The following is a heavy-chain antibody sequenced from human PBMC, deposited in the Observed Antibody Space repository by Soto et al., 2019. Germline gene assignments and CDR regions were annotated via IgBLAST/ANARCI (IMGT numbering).Heavy chain of an antibody. V-gene: IGHV4-30-2*02. CDR1: GGSISSGGYS. CDR2: IYHSGST. D-gene: IGHD5-18*01. Sequence: PSETLSLTCAVSGGSISSGGYSWSWIRQPPGKGLEWIGYIYHSGSTYYNPSLKGRFTTSRDNAKNSLYLQMNSLRPEDTALYYCVRSKGGYSYGTPFDYWGQGTLVTVSS. CDR3: VRSKGGYSYGTPFDY. J-gene: IGHJ4*02.